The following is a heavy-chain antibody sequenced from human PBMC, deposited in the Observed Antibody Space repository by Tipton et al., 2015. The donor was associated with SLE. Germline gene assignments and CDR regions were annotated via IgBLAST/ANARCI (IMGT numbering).Heavy chain of an antibody. CDR1: GFTFSSYA. V-gene: IGHV3-64*01. Sequence: SLRLSCAASGFTFSSYAMHWVRQAPGKGLEYVSAISSNGGSTYYANSVKGRFTISRHNSKNTLYLQMNSLRAEDTAVYYCAREGSAAGRYFDLWGRGTLVTVSS. CDR2: ISSNGGST. J-gene: IGHJ2*01. CDR3: AREGSAAGRYFDL. D-gene: IGHD6-13*01.